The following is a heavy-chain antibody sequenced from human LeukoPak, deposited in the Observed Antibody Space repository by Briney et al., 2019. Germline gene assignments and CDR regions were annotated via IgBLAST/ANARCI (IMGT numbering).Heavy chain of an antibody. D-gene: IGHD5-18*01. CDR1: GGSISSYY. Sequence: PSETLSLTCTVSGGSISSYYWSWIRQPPGKGLEWIGYIYYSGSTNSNPSLKSRVTISVDTSKNQFSLKLSSVTAADTAVYYCARVDTAMSAFDPWGQGTLVTVSS. CDR3: ARVDTAMSAFDP. CDR2: IYYSGST. J-gene: IGHJ5*02. V-gene: IGHV4-59*12.